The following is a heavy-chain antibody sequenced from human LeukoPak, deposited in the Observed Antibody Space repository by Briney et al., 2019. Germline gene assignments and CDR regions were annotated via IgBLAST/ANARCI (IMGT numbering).Heavy chain of an antibody. CDR3: ARAGSSGWTWRLYYFDY. V-gene: IGHV4-34*01. CDR1: GGSFSGYY. D-gene: IGHD6-19*01. CDR2: INHSGST. J-gene: IGHJ4*02. Sequence: SETLSLTCAVYGGSFSGYYWSWIRQPPGKGLEWIGEINHSGSTNYNPSLKSRVTISVDTSKNQFSLKLSSVTAADTAVYYCARAGSSGWTWRLYYFDYWGQGTLVTVSS.